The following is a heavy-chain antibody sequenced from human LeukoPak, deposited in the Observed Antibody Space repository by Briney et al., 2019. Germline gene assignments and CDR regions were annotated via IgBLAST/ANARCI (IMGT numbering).Heavy chain of an antibody. Sequence: ASVKVSCKASGYTFTSYYMHWVRQAPGQGLEWMGRINPNTGGTECAQKFQGRVTMTRDTSISTAYMDLSRLRSDDTAVYCCARDYCSSTSCLFDYWGQGTLVTVSS. CDR3: ARDYCSSTSCLFDY. J-gene: IGHJ4*02. V-gene: IGHV1-2*06. D-gene: IGHD2-2*01. CDR2: INPNTGGT. CDR1: GYTFTSYY.